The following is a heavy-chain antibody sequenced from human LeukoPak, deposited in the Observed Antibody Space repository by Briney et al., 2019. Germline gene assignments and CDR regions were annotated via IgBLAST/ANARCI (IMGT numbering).Heavy chain of an antibody. J-gene: IGHJ4*02. Sequence: PSETLSLTCTVSGYSISSGYYWGWIRQPPGKGLEWIGSIYHSGSTYYNPSLKSRVTISVDTSKNQFSLKLNSVTAADTAVYYCATSGYSSSWPFDYWGQGTLVTVSS. CDR3: ATSGYSSSWPFDY. CDR1: GYSISSGYY. D-gene: IGHD6-13*01. V-gene: IGHV4-38-2*02. CDR2: IYHSGST.